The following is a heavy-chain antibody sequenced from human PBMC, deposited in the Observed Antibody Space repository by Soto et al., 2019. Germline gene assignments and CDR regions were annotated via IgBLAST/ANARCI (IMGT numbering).Heavy chain of an antibody. Sequence: GGSLRLSCAASGFTFSSYAMSWVRQAPGKGLEWVSAISGSGGSTYYADSVKCRFTISRDNSKNTLYLQMNSLRAEDTAVYYCAKYSAMIVVVISYFDYWGQGTLVTVSS. CDR2: ISGSGGST. V-gene: IGHV3-23*01. CDR3: AKYSAMIVVVISYFDY. J-gene: IGHJ4*02. CDR1: GFTFSSYA. D-gene: IGHD3-22*01.